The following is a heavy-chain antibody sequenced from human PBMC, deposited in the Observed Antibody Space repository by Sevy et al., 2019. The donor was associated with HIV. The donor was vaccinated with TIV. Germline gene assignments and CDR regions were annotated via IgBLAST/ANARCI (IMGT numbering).Heavy chain of an antibody. CDR2: IYYSGFT. CDR3: ARTTPYYYYAVDV. CDR1: GDSISGYY. V-gene: IGHV4-59*01. Sequence: SETLSLTCSVSGDSISGYYWSWIRQPPGKGLQWIGYIYYSGFTNYNPSLKSQVTISEDTSKNQLSLKVTSVTAADTAVYYCARTTPYYYYAVDVWGQGTTVTVSS. D-gene: IGHD4-17*01. J-gene: IGHJ6*02.